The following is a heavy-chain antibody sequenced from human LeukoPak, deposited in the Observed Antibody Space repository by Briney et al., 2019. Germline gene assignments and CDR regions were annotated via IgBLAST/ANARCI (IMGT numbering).Heavy chain of an antibody. J-gene: IGHJ4*02. CDR2: IYYSGSA. CDR1: GGSISSYY. V-gene: IGHV4-59*01. CDR3: ARDAVGSFDY. D-gene: IGHD6-19*01. Sequence: SETLSLTCTVSGGSISSYYWSWIRQPPGKGLEWIGYIYYSGSANYNPSLKSRVTISVDTSKNQFSLKLSSVTAADTAVYYCARDAVGSFDYWGQGTLVTVSS.